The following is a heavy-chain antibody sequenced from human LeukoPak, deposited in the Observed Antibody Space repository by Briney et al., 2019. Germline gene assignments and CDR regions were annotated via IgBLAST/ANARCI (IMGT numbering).Heavy chain of an antibody. CDR2: IYYSGST. Sequence: SETLSLTCTVSGGSISNGDHYWSWIRQHPGKGLEWIGHIYYSGSTYYNPSLKSRVTISVDTSKNQFSLKLSSVTAADTAVYYCARAVYGSGSSIDRGMDVWGQGTTVTVSS. CDR1: GGSISNGDHY. J-gene: IGHJ6*02. V-gene: IGHV4-31*03. D-gene: IGHD3-10*01. CDR3: ARAVYGSGSSIDRGMDV.